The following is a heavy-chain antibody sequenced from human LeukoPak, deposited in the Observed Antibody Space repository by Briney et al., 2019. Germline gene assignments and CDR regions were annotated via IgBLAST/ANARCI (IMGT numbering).Heavy chain of an antibody. D-gene: IGHD2-21*02. CDR2: INHSGST. J-gene: IGHJ6*04. Sequence: PSETLSLTCAVYGGSFSGYYWSWIRQPPGKGLEWIGEINHSGSTNYNPSLKSRVTISVDTSKNQFSLKLSSVTAADTAVYSCARGVVVTAIHHYYYGMDVWGKGTTVTVSS. CDR1: GGSFSGYY. V-gene: IGHV4-34*01. CDR3: ARGVVVTAIHHYYYGMDV.